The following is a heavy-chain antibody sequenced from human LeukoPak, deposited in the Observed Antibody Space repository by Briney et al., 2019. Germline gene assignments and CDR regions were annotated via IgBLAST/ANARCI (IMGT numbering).Heavy chain of an antibody. CDR3: ARVLKSSQYDFWTPTGHFDY. Sequence: SETLSLTCTVSGGSISSGGYYWSWIRQPPGKGLEWIGYIYHSGSTYYNPSLKSRVTISVDRSKNQFSLKLSSVTAADTAVYYCARVLKSSQYDFWTPTGHFDYWGQGTLVTVSS. CDR2: IYHSGST. CDR1: GGSISSGGYY. V-gene: IGHV4-30-2*01. D-gene: IGHD3-3*01. J-gene: IGHJ4*02.